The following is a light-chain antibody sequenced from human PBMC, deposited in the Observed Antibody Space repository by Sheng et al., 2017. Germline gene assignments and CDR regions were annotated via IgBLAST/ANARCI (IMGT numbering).Light chain of an antibody. CDR2: GAS. CDR3: QQYGSSPIT. CDR1: QSVSSTY. Sequence: EIVLTQSPGTLSLSPGERATLSCRASQSVSSTYLAWYQQKPGQAPRLLIYGASSRATGIPDRFSGSGSGTDFTLTISRLEPEDFAMYYCQQYGSSPITFGQGTRLDIK. V-gene: IGKV3-20*01. J-gene: IGKJ5*01.